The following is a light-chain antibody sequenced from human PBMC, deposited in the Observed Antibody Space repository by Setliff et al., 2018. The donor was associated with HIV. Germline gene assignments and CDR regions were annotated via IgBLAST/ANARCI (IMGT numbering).Light chain of an antibody. Sequence: NFMLTQPRSVSESPGKTVTISCSRNSGSMVANYVHWYTQRPGSSPTTVISSFHHRPSGVPDRFSGFIDSSSNSASLTISGLKTEDEADYYCQSYDNTKNIEIFGGGTKVTVL. CDR2: SFH. CDR3: QSYDNTKNIEI. V-gene: IGLV6-57*01. J-gene: IGLJ2*01. CDR1: SGSMVANY.